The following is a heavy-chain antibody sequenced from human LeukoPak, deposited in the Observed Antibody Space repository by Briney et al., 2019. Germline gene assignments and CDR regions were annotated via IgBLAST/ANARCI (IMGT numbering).Heavy chain of an antibody. CDR3: ARGVLSGYCSGGSCVYFDY. CDR1: GYTFTSYA. J-gene: IGHJ4*02. CDR2: INAGNGNT. D-gene: IGHD2-15*01. V-gene: IGHV1-3*01. Sequence: GASVKVSCKASGYTFTSYAMHWVRQAPGQRLEWMGWINAGNGNTKYSQKFQGRVTITRDTSASTAYMELRSLRSDDTAVYYCARGVLSGYCSGGSCVYFDYWGQGTLVTVSS.